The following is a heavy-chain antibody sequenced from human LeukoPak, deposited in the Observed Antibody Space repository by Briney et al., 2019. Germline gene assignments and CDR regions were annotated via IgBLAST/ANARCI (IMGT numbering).Heavy chain of an antibody. D-gene: IGHD3-3*01. Sequence: GGSLRHSCAASGFTFRSYWMDWVRQAPGKGLEWVANIKQDGRVKNYVDSVKGRFTISRDNTKNSLYLEMNSLRGEDTAVYYCARNFGSQQFDYWGQGTLVTVSS. CDR2: IKQDGRVK. J-gene: IGHJ4*02. V-gene: IGHV3-7*01. CDR3: ARNFGSQQFDY. CDR1: GFTFRSYW.